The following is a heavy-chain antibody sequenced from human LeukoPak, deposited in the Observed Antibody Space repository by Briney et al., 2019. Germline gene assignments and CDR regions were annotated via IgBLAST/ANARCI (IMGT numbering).Heavy chain of an antibody. D-gene: IGHD3-22*01. J-gene: IGHJ4*02. CDR3: AATYYYDGSGDY. V-gene: IGHV3-48*03. CDR1: GFTFSTYE. Sequence: TGGSLRLSCAASGFTFSTYEMNWVRQAPGKGLEWVSYISSTGSNIYYADSVKGRFTISRDNAKSSLYLLMNSLRTEDTAVYYCAATYYYDGSGDYWGQGTLVTVSS. CDR2: ISSTGSNI.